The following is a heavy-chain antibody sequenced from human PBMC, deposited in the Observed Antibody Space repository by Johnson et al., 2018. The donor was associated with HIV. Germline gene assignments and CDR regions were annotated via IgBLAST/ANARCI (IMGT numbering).Heavy chain of an antibody. J-gene: IGHJ3*02. Sequence: VLLVESGGGLVQPGGSLRLSCASGFTVSTNYMSWVRQAPGKGLEWVSVIYSGGSTSYADSVKGRFTISRDNSKNTLYLQMNSLRAEDTAVYYCARDFLRGIVGATGAFDIWGQGTMVTVSS. D-gene: IGHD1-26*01. CDR2: IYSGGST. V-gene: IGHV3-66*02. CDR3: ARDFLRGIVGATGAFDI. CDR1: GFTVSTNY.